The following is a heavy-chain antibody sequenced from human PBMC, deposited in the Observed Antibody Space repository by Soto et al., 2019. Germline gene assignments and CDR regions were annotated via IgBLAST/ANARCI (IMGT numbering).Heavy chain of an antibody. CDR3: ARVSGPVGGLVVVAPPLGFAP. D-gene: IGHD2-15*01. CDR2: INAGNGNT. Sequence: ASVKVSCKASGYTFTSYAMHWVRQAPGQRLEWMGWINAGNGNTKYSQKFQGRVTITRDTSASTAYMELSSLRSEDTAVYYCARVSGPVGGLVVVAPPLGFAPGGQGTLVPVPS. J-gene: IGHJ5*02. V-gene: IGHV1-3*01. CDR1: GYTFTSYA.